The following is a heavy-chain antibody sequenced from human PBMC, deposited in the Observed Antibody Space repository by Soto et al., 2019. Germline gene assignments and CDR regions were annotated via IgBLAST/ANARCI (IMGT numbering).Heavy chain of an antibody. J-gene: IGHJ4*02. Sequence: TLSLTCTVSGGSLTSDGYYWSWIRQLPGKGLEWIGYIYYSGSIFYNPFLKSRASISAHSSKRQFSLKLTSVTAADTAVYYCARSRLWEQHFDSWGQGTLVTVSS. CDR3: ARSRLWEQHFDS. V-gene: IGHV4-31*03. CDR1: GGSLTSDGYY. D-gene: IGHD1-26*01. CDR2: IYYSGSI.